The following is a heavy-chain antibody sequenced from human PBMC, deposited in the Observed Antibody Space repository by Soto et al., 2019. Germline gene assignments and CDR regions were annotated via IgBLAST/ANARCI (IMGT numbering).Heavy chain of an antibody. CDR2: IIPIFGTA. CDR1: GGTFSSYA. J-gene: IGHJ4*02. V-gene: IGHV1-69*06. CDR3: ARAYYYDSSGHYYFDY. Sequence: SVKVSCKASGGTFSSYAISWVRQAPGQGLEWMGGIIPIFGTANYAQKFQGRVTITSDKSTSTAYMELSSLRSEDTAVYYCARAYYYDSSGHYYFDYWGQGTLVTVSS. D-gene: IGHD3-22*01.